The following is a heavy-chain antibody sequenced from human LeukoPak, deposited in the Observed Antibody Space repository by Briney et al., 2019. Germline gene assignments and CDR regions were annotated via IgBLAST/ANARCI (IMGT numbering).Heavy chain of an antibody. V-gene: IGHV1-18*01. J-gene: IGHJ4*02. CDR2: ISAYNGNT. D-gene: IGHD6-13*01. CDR3: ARGNSSSWYGWYFDY. Sequence: ASVKVSSKASGYTFTSYGISWVRQAPGQGLEWMGWISAYNGNTNYAQKLQGRVTMTTDTSTSTAYMELRSLRSDDTAVYYCARGNSSSWYGWYFDYWGQGTLVTVSS. CDR1: GYTFTSYG.